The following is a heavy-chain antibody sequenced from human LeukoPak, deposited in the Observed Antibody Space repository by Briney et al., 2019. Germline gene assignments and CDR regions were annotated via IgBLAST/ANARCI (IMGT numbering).Heavy chain of an antibody. CDR3: AREIRYSSSWFDY. J-gene: IGHJ4*02. V-gene: IGHV4-59*01. Sequence: DPSETLSLTCTVSGGSISSYYWSWIRQPPGKGLEWIGYIYYSGSTNYNPSLKSRVTISVDTSKNQFSLKLSSVTAADTAVYYCAREIRYSSSWFDYWGQGPLVTVSS. CDR1: GGSISSYY. CDR2: IYYSGST. D-gene: IGHD6-13*01.